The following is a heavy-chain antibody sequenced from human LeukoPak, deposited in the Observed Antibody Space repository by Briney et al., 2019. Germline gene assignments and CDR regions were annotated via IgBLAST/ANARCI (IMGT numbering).Heavy chain of an antibody. Sequence: ASVKVSCKASGYTFTSYGISWVRQAPGQGLECMGWISAYSGNTNYAQKLQGRVTMTTDTSTSTAYMGLRSLRSDDTAVYYCARDESYYYGSGSYYSFDYWGRGTLVTVSS. J-gene: IGHJ4*02. D-gene: IGHD3-10*01. V-gene: IGHV1-18*04. CDR2: ISAYSGNT. CDR3: ARDESYYYGSGSYYSFDY. CDR1: GYTFTSYG.